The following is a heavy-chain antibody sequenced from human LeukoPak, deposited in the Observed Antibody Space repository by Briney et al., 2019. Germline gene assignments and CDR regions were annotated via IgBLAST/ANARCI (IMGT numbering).Heavy chain of an antibody. Sequence: PGGSLRLSCSASGFTFSSYAMFWVRQAPGKGLEYVSAITSNGGSTYYADSVEGRFTISRDNSKNTLYLQMSSLRAEDTAVYYCVNGDKNYYYYGMDVWGKGTTVTVSS. CDR3: VNGDKNYYYYGMDV. J-gene: IGHJ6*04. CDR1: GFTFSSYA. V-gene: IGHV3-64D*06. D-gene: IGHD3-10*01. CDR2: ITSNGGST.